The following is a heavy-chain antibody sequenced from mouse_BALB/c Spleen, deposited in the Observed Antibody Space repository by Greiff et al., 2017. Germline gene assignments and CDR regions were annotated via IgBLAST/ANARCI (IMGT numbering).Heavy chain of an antibody. Sequence: EVHLVESGGGLVQPGGSLKLSCAASGFTFSSYGMSWVRQTPDKRLELVATINSNGGSTYYPDSVKGRFTISRDNAKNTLYLQMSSLKSEDTAMYYCASAHWWEGMDYWGQGTSVTVSS. CDR2: INSNGGST. V-gene: IGHV5-6-3*01. CDR3: ASAHWWEGMDY. D-gene: IGHD1-1*02. CDR1: GFTFSSYG. J-gene: IGHJ4*01.